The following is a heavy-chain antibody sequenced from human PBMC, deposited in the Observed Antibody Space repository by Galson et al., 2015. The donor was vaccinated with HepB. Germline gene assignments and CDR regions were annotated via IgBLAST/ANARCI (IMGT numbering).Heavy chain of an antibody. Sequence: SLRLSCAASGFTFSSYNMNWVRQAPGKGLEWVSYISATGTTRNYADSVRGRFTISRDNAKNSLYLQMTSLREEDTAVYYCAGNYDFWSGYAWGQGTLVTVSS. CDR2: ISATGTTR. D-gene: IGHD3-3*01. V-gene: IGHV3-48*02. J-gene: IGHJ4*02. CDR3: AGNYDFWSGYA. CDR1: GFTFSSYN.